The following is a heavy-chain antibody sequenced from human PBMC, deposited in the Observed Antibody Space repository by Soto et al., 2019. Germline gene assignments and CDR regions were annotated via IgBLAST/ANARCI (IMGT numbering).Heavy chain of an antibody. CDR3: ARVGPAREVPYPFEY. CDR1: GYTFSTYG. Sequence: QVDLVQSGPEVRKPGASVNVSCKASGYTFSTYGISWVRQAPGQGLEWMGWISAYNHYTNYAQKFQDRVTMTTDTSTNTASMELRSLTSGDTAMHFCARVGPAREVPYPFEYWGQGTLVTVSS. D-gene: IGHD1-26*01. J-gene: IGHJ4*02. CDR2: ISAYNHYT. V-gene: IGHV1-18*01.